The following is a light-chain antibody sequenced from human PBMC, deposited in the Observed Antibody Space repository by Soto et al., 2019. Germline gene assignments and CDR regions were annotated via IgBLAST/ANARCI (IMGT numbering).Light chain of an antibody. CDR3: QQYGSSPLT. CDR2: AAS. CDR1: QSVSSNY. V-gene: IGKV3-20*01. Sequence: EIVLTQSPGTLSLSPGERATLSCRASQSVSSNYLGWNQQKPGQAPRLLIYAASGRATGIPDRFSGSGSGTDFTLTIRRLEPEDFAVYYCQQYGSSPLTFGQGTKVEIK. J-gene: IGKJ1*01.